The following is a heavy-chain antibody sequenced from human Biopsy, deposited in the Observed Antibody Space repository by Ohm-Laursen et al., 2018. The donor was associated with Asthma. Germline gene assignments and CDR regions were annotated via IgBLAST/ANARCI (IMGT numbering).Heavy chain of an antibody. Sequence: SDTLSLTCTVSGGSISDYYKTWFRQPPGKGLEWIGYIYYSGSTNYNPSLESRVTVSADTSKNQFSLKLTSVTAADTAVYYCVRGSSSWHHGPFHYYYGLDVWGPGTTVTVSS. CDR1: GGSISDYY. CDR3: VRGSSSWHHGPFHYYYGLDV. CDR2: IYYSGST. D-gene: IGHD6-13*01. V-gene: IGHV4-59*08. J-gene: IGHJ6*02.